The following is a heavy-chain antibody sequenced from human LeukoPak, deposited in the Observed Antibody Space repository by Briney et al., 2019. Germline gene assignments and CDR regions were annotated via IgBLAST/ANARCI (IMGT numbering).Heavy chain of an antibody. D-gene: IGHD2-15*01. CDR3: AKDRGNLCSGGSCYCAGGVYYFDY. CDR2: IIVSGDTT. V-gene: IGHV3-23*01. CDR1: GFTFASYA. Sequence: GGSLRLSCAASGFTFASYAMTWVRQVPGKGLEWVSAIIVSGDTTYYTDSVKGRFTTSRDNSKNTLYLQMNSVRAEEAALYYSAKDRGNLCSGGSCYCAGGVYYFDYWRQGTLVTVSS. J-gene: IGHJ4*02.